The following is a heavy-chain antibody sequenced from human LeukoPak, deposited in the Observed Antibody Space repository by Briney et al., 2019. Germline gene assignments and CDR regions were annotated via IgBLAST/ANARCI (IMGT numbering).Heavy chain of an antibody. J-gene: IGHJ3*02. CDR1: GFTFISYA. CDR3: ARDTVSGYSSGWYNAFDI. V-gene: IGHV3-30-3*01. D-gene: IGHD6-19*01. Sequence: GRSLRLSCAASGFTFISYAMHWVRQAPGKGLEWVAVISFDGTNKYYADSVKGRFTISRDNSKNTLYLQMNSLRAQDTAVYYCARDTVSGYSSGWYNAFDIWGQGTMVTVSS. CDR2: ISFDGTNK.